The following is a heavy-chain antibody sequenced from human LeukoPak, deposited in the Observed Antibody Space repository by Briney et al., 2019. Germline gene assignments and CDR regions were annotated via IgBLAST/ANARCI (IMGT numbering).Heavy chain of an antibody. Sequence: GGSLRLSCAASGFTVSSNYMTWVRQAPGKGLEWVSVIYTDGSTFYADSVKGRFTISRDNSKNTLYLQMNSLRAEDTAMYYCARDDVAVAGDDYWGQGTLVTVSS. D-gene: IGHD6-19*01. CDR2: IYTDGST. V-gene: IGHV3-53*01. J-gene: IGHJ4*02. CDR1: GFTVSSNY. CDR3: ARDDVAVAGDDY.